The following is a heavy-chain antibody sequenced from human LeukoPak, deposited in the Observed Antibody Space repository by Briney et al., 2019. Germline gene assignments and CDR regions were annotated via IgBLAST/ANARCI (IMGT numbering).Heavy chain of an antibody. V-gene: IGHV3-74*01. Sequence: PGGSLRLSCAASGFSFSSYWMHWVRQAPGKGLVWVSRINSDGSSTSYADSVKGRLTISRDNAKNTLYLQMNSLRAEDTAVYCCAREPTAHDAFDIWGQGTMVTVSS. CDR1: GFSFSSYW. CDR2: INSDGSST. CDR3: AREPTAHDAFDI. J-gene: IGHJ3*02. D-gene: IGHD1-14*01.